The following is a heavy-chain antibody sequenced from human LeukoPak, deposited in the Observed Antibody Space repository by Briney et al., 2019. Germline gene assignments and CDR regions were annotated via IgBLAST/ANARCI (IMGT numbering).Heavy chain of an antibody. CDR3: AKDIRREPRTVVVTAYPIPDY. D-gene: IGHD2-21*02. V-gene: IGHV3-21*01. CDR2: ISSSSSYI. Sequence: PGGSLRLSCAASGFTFSSYSMNWVRQAPGKGLEWVSSISSSSSYIYYADSVKGRFTISRDNAKNSLYLQMNSLRAEDTAVYYCAKDIRREPRTVVVTAYPIPDYWGQGTLVTVSS. J-gene: IGHJ4*02. CDR1: GFTFSSYS.